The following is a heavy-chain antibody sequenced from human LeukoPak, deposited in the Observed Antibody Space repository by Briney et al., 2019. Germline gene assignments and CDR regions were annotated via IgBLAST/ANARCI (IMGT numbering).Heavy chain of an antibody. CDR3: ARVSQWLVPY. CDR2: ISSTSRYI. V-gene: IGHV3-11*05. J-gene: IGHJ4*02. D-gene: IGHD6-19*01. CDR1: GFTFSDYY. Sequence: GGSLRLSCAASGFTFSDYYMSWIRQAPGKGLEWVSYISSTSRYINYADSVKGRFTISRDNAKNSLFLQMNSLRAEDTAVYYCARVSQWLVPYWGQGTLVTVSS.